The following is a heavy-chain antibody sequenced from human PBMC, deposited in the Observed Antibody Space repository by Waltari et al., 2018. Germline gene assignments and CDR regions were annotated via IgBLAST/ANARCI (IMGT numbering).Heavy chain of an antibody. D-gene: IGHD3-16*01. CDR3: ARDRRGYFDY. CDR1: GFTFSGYS. J-gene: IGHJ4*02. V-gene: IGHV3-21*01. CDR2: ISGDSRFI. Sequence: EVQLVESGGGLVKPGGSLRLSCEASGFTFSGYSMNWVRQAPGKGLEWVSSISGDSRFIYYADSVNGRFTISSDDAKNSLYLQMKGLRVEDTAVYYCARDRRGYFDYWGPGTLVSVSS.